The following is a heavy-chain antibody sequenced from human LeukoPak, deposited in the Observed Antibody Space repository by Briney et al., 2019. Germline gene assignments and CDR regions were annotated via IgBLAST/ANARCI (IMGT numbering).Heavy chain of an antibody. D-gene: IGHD3-22*01. CDR1: GFTFSNHW. Sequence: GGSLRLSCGASGFTFSNHWMHWVRQAPGKGLVWVSRINSDGSSTSHADSVKGRFTISRDNAKNTLYLQMNSLGVEDTAVYYCARSPYDSSGEDAFDIWGQGTMVTVSS. CDR2: INSDGSST. V-gene: IGHV3-74*01. CDR3: ARSPYDSSGEDAFDI. J-gene: IGHJ3*02.